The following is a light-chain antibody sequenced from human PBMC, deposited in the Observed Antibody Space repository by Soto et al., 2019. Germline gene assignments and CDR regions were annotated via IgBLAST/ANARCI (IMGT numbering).Light chain of an antibody. CDR1: QSISSW. CDR3: QQYNSYSMYT. Sequence: DIQMTQSPSTLSASVGERVTITCRASQSISSWLAWYQQKPGKAPKLLIYDASSLESGVPSRFSGSGSGTEFTLTISSLQPDDFAPYYCQQYNSYSMYTFGQGTKLEIK. V-gene: IGKV1-5*01. J-gene: IGKJ2*01. CDR2: DAS.